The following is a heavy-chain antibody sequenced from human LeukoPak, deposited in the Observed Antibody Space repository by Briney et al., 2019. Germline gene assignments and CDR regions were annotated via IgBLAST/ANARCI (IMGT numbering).Heavy chain of an antibody. Sequence: PSETLSLTCAVYGGSLSTYYWNWIRQPPGKGLEWFGEINHSGNTNYNPSLKSRVTISIDTSKNQFSLKLSSVTAADTAVYYCTRVRDYYDSSGSNSGWYFDLWGRGTLVTVSS. D-gene: IGHD3-22*01. J-gene: IGHJ2*01. CDR2: INHSGNT. CDR1: GGSLSTYY. CDR3: TRVRDYYDSSGSNSGWYFDL. V-gene: IGHV4-34*01.